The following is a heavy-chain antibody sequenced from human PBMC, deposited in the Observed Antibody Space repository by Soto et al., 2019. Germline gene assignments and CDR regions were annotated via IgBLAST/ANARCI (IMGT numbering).Heavy chain of an antibody. CDR3: AKSYDFWSGYYTYYFDY. CDR1: GFTFSSYA. J-gene: IGHJ4*02. V-gene: IGHV3-23*01. Sequence: GSLRLSCAASGFTFSSYAMSWVRQAPGKGLEWVSAISGSGGSTYYADSVKGRFTISRDNSKNTLYLQMNSLRAEDTAVYYCAKSYDFWSGYYTYYFDYWGQGTLVTVSS. D-gene: IGHD3-3*01. CDR2: ISGSGGST.